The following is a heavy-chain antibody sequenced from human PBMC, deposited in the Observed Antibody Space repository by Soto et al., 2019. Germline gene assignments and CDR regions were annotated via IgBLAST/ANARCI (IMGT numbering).Heavy chain of an antibody. CDR3: ARDSIIGGDLDYYGMDV. D-gene: IGHD3-10*01. CDR2: IYSGGST. V-gene: IGHV3-66*01. Sequence: EVQLVESGGGLVQPGGSLRLSCAASGFTVSSNSMSWVRQAPGKGLEWVSVIYSGGSTYYADSVKGRFTISRDNSKNTLYLQMNSLGAEDTAVYYCARDSIIGGDLDYYGMDVWGQGTTVTVSS. CDR1: GFTVSSNS. J-gene: IGHJ6*02.